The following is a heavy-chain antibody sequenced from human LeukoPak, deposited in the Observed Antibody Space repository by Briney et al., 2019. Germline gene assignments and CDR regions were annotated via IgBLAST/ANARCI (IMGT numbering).Heavy chain of an antibody. D-gene: IGHD3-22*01. Sequence: HSGGSLRLSCVVSGFTFSSYAMSWVRQTPGKGLEWVSGISGSGDNTYYADSVKGRFTISRDNSKNTLYVQMNSLGTEDTAAYYCAKGSYYDSSGSFYFDYWGQGTLVTVSS. V-gene: IGHV3-23*01. CDR1: GFTFSSYA. CDR3: AKGSYYDSSGSFYFDY. J-gene: IGHJ4*02. CDR2: ISGSGDNT.